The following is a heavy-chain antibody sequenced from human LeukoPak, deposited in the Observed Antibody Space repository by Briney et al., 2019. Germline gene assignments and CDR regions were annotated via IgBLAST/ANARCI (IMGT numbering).Heavy chain of an antibody. J-gene: IGHJ5*02. V-gene: IGHV1-8*01. Sequence: GASVQVSCKASGYTFTSYDINWVRQATGQGLEWMGWMNPTSGNTGYAQTFQGRVTMTRDTSIGTAYMELSSLRSEDSAVYYCARVPNRGDKFDTWGQGKLVTVSS. CDR2: MNPTSGNT. D-gene: IGHD4-17*01. CDR3: ARVPNRGDKFDT. CDR1: GYTFTSYD.